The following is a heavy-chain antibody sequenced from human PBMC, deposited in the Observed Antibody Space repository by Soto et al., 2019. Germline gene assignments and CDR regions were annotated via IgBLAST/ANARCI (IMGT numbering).Heavy chain of an antibody. Sequence: SETLSLTCAVYGGSFSGYYWSWIRQPPGKGLEWIGEINHSGSTNYNPSLKSRVTISVDTSKNQFSLKLSSVTAADTAVYYCARGRAEYYDYVWGSYRYTRPWFDPWGPGTLVNLSS. CDR1: GGSFSGYY. J-gene: IGHJ5*02. CDR3: ARGRAEYYDYVWGSYRYTRPWFDP. V-gene: IGHV4-34*01. CDR2: INHSGST. D-gene: IGHD3-16*02.